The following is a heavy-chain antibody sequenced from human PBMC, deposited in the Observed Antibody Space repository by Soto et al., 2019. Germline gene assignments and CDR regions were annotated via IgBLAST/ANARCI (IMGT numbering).Heavy chain of an antibody. Sequence: ESGGGLVQPGGSLRLSCVASGFAFSTHAMSWVRQAPGKGLEWVSTFSGSGGNIYYAESVKGRLTISRDDSKNTLYLQMDSLRVEDTAVYYCAKDPPWTVGPLAMDVWGQGTTVTVSS. CDR1: GFAFSTHA. CDR2: FSGSGGNI. J-gene: IGHJ6*02. V-gene: IGHV3-23*01. CDR3: AKDPPWTVGPLAMDV. D-gene: IGHD1-26*01.